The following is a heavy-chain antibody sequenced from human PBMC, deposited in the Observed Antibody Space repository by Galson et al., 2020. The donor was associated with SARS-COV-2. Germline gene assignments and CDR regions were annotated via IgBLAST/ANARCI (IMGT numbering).Heavy chain of an antibody. Sequence: ASVKVSCKASGYTFPSYGISWVRQAPGQGLEWMGWISAYNGDTNYAQKFQGRVTMTTDTSTSTAYMELRSLRFDDTAVYYCARVGEVQLWLLPTYYFDYWGQGTLVTVSS. V-gene: IGHV1-18*01. CDR2: ISAYNGDT. J-gene: IGHJ4*02. D-gene: IGHD5-18*01. CDR3: ARVGEVQLWLLPTYYFDY. CDR1: GYTFPSYG.